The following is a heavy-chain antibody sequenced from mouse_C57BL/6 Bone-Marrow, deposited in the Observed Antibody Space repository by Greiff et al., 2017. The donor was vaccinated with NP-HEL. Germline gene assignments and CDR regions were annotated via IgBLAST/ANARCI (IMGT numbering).Heavy chain of an antibody. Sequence: VQVVESGPELVKPGASVKISCKASGYAFSSSWMNWVKQRPGKGLEWIGRIYPGDGDTNYNGKFKGKATLTADKSSSTAYMQLSSLTSEDSAVYFCARKITTVPFDVWGTGTTVTVSS. CDR3: ARKITTVPFDV. CDR2: IYPGDGDT. CDR1: GYAFSSSW. V-gene: IGHV1-82*01. J-gene: IGHJ1*03. D-gene: IGHD1-1*01.